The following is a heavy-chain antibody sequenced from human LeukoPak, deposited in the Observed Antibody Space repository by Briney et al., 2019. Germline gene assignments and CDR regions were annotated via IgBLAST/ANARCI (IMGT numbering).Heavy chain of an antibody. CDR2: INPNSGGT. Sequence: ASVKVSCKASGYTFTGYYMHWVRQAPGQGLEWMGWINPNSGGTNYAQKSQGRVTMTRDTSISTAYMELSRLRSDDTAVYYCARAHTPIRYDSSGYYSGYWGQGTLVTVSS. CDR1: GYTFTGYY. CDR3: ARAHTPIRYDSSGYYSGY. J-gene: IGHJ4*02. D-gene: IGHD3-22*01. V-gene: IGHV1-2*02.